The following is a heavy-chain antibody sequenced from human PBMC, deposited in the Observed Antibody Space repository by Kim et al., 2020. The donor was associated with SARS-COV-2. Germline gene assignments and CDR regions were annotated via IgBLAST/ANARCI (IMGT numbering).Heavy chain of an antibody. CDR1: GLPFSASG. V-gene: IGHV3-33*01. J-gene: IGHJ4*02. CDR2: IWSDGTKE. CDR3: ARDKGERYSDY. Sequence: GGSLRLSCAASGLPFSASGMHWVRQAPGKGLEWLAMIWSDGTKEYYADSVKGRFTISRDNSKNTVYLQMNILRAEDTAVYYCARDKGERYSDYWGQGTLVTVSS. D-gene: IGHD3-16*01.